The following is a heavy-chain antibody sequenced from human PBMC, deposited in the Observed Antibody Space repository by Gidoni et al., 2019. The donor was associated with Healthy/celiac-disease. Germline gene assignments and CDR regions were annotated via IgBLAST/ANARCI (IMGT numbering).Heavy chain of an antibody. V-gene: IGHV1-69*01. D-gene: IGHD1-7*01. CDR2: ISPIVGTA. J-gene: IGHJ4*02. CDR1: GGTFSSYA. CDR3: AMIGITGTSPGMSTPTTTGFDY. Sequence: QVQLVQSGAEGRKPGSSVKVSCKASGGTFSSYATSWVRQAPGQGLEWMGGISPIVGTANYAQKYQGRVTITADESTSTAYMELSSLRSEDTAVYYCAMIGITGTSPGMSTPTTTGFDYWGQGTLVTVSS.